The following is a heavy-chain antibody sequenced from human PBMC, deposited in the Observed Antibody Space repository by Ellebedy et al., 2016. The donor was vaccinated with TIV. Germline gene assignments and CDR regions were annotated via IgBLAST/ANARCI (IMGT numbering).Heavy chain of an antibody. CDR2: IYPGDSDT. V-gene: IGHV5-51*01. D-gene: IGHD3-10*01. CDR3: ARHGSGSGGYPILDY. Sequence: KVSCKGSGDNFNTFWIAWVRQMPGKGLEWMGIIYPGDSDTRYSPSFQGQVTISVDKSISTAYLQWSSLKASDTATYFCARHGSGSGGYPILDYWGQGSLVTVSS. CDR1: GDNFNTFW. J-gene: IGHJ4*02.